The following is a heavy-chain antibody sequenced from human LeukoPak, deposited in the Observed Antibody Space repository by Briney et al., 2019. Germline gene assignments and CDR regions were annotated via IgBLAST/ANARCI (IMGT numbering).Heavy chain of an antibody. V-gene: IGHV4-34*01. J-gene: IGHJ4*02. CDR3: ARVYSDYYNTSGYPFDH. D-gene: IGHD3-22*01. Sequence: SETLSLTCAVYGGSFSGYYWSWIRQPPGKGLEWIGEINHSGSTNYNPSLKSRVTMSVDTSKNQFSLKLSSVTAADTAVYYCARVYSDYYNTSGYPFDHWGQGTLVTVSS. CDR1: GGSFSGYY. CDR2: INHSGST.